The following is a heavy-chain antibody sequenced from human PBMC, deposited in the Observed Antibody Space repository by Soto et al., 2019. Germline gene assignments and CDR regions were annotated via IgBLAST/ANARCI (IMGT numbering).Heavy chain of an antibody. V-gene: IGHV3-30*18. Sequence: QVQLVESGGGVVQPGRSLRLSCAASGFTFSSYGMHWVRQAPGKGLEWVAVISYDGSNKYYADSVKGRFTISRDNSKNALYLQMNSLRAEDTGVYYCAKDPLRGVRGARTYYSGMDVWGQGTTVTVSS. CDR2: ISYDGSNK. D-gene: IGHD3-10*01. CDR3: AKDPLRGVRGARTYYSGMDV. CDR1: GFTFSSYG. J-gene: IGHJ6*02.